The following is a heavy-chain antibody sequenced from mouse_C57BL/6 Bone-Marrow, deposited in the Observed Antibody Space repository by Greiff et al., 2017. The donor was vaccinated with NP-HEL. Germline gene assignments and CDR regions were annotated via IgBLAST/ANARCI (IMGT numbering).Heavy chain of an antibody. CDR3: ARHESYYDYQPAWFAY. CDR2: VYPGSGSI. CDR1: GYTFTEYT. J-gene: IGHJ3*01. D-gene: IGHD2-4*01. V-gene: IGHV1-62-2*01. Sequence: QVQLQQSGAELVKPGASVKLSCKASGYTFTEYTIHWVKQRPGQGLEWIGWVYPGSGSIKYNEKFKDKATLTADKSSSTVYMELSRLTSEDSAVYFCARHESYYDYQPAWFAYWGQGTLVTVSA.